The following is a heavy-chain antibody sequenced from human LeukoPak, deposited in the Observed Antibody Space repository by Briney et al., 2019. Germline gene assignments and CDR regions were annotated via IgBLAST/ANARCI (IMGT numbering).Heavy chain of an antibody. J-gene: IGHJ3*02. Sequence: PGGSLRLSWAASGFTFSNAWMSWVRQAPGKGLEWVGRIKGKTDGGTTDYAAAVKGRFTISKDDSKNTLYLQMNSLKTEDTAVYYCQYAFDIWGQGTMVTVSS. CDR1: GFTFSNAW. CDR3: QYAFDI. V-gene: IGHV3-15*01. CDR2: IKGKTDGGTT.